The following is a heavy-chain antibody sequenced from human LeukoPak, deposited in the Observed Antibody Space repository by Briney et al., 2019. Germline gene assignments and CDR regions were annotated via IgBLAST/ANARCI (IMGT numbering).Heavy chain of an antibody. J-gene: IGHJ4*02. CDR3: ASVPYSSSAPYFDY. CDR2: IYSGGST. Sequence: GGSLRLSCAASGFXVSSNYISWVRQAPGKGLKWVSVIYSGGSTYYADSVKGRFTISRDNSKNTLYLQMNSLRAEDTAVYYCASVPYSSSAPYFDYWGQGTLVTVSS. D-gene: IGHD6-6*01. V-gene: IGHV3-53*01. CDR1: GFXVSSNY.